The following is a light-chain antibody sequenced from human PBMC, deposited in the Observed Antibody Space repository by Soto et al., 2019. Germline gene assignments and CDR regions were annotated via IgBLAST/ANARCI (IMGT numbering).Light chain of an antibody. CDR3: CSFAGNYVV. Sequence: QSALTQPSSVSGSPGQSVTISCTGTSSDVGGYTYVSWYQQYPGKAPKLMIYDVTKRPSGVPDRFSGSKSGNTASLTISGLQTEDEADYFCCSFAGNYVVFGGGTKVTVL. J-gene: IGLJ2*01. CDR2: DVT. V-gene: IGLV2-11*01. CDR1: SSDVGGYTY.